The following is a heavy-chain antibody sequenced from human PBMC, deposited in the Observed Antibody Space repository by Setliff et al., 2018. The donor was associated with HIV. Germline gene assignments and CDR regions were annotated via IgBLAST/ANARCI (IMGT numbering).Heavy chain of an antibody. D-gene: IGHD5-12*01. J-gene: IGHJ5*02. V-gene: IGHV1-69*13. CDR2: IIPIFGAL. CDR1: GYTFTGYF. Sequence: GASVKVSCKASGYTFTGYFIHWVRQDPGQGLEWMGGIIPIFGALNYAQKFQGRVTITADESTSTAYMELSSLRSEDTAVYYCARAYSGYAKNWFDPWGQGTLVTVSS. CDR3: ARAYSGYAKNWFDP.